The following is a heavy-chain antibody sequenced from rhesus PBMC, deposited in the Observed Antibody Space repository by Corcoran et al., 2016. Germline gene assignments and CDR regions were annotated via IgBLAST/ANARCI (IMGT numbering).Heavy chain of an antibody. D-gene: IGHD6-19*01. CDR2: IYWNDSK. Sequence: QVTLKESGPALVKPTQTLTLTCTFSGFSISTSGTGVGWIRQPPGKALEWLASIYWNDSKNYTTSRKGRLTISKDTSKNQVVLTMTNMDPVDTATYYCARVLRYSGRSGHYWGQGVLVTVSS. J-gene: IGHJ4*01. V-gene: IGHV2-95*01. CDR3: ARVLRYSGRSGHY. CDR1: GFSISTSGTG.